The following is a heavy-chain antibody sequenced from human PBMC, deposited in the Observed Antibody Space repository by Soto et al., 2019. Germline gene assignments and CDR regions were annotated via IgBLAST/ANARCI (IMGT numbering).Heavy chain of an antibody. Sequence: QLQLQESGPGLVKPSETLSLTCTVSGGSISSSSYYWGWIRQPPGKGLEWIGSIYYSGSTYYNPSLKSRVTIYVDTSKNQFSLKLSAVTAADTAVYSCARLNSGMATIPGAFDIWGQGTMVTVSS. CDR2: IYYSGST. D-gene: IGHD5-12*01. CDR1: GGSISSSSYY. V-gene: IGHV4-39*01. CDR3: ARLNSGMATIPGAFDI. J-gene: IGHJ3*02.